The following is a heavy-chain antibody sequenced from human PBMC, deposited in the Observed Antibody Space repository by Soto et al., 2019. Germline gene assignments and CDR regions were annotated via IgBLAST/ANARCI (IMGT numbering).Heavy chain of an antibody. Sequence: QVQLQESGPGLVKPSQTLSLTCTVSGGSISSGGYYWSWLRQHPGKGLEWIGYIYYSGSTYYNPSLKSRVTISVDTSENQFSLKLSSVTAADTAVYYCARTGYCSSTSGDDYWGQGTLVTVSS. V-gene: IGHV4-31*03. CDR3: ARTGYCSSTSGDDY. CDR1: GGSISSGGYY. J-gene: IGHJ4*02. CDR2: IYYSGST. D-gene: IGHD2-2*01.